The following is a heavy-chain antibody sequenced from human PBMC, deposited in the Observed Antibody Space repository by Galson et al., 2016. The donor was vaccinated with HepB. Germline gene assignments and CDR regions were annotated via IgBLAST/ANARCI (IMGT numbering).Heavy chain of an antibody. CDR1: GFTFSSFG. Sequence: SLRLSCAASGFTFSSFGMSWVRQAPGKGLVWVSLISGSGGSTSYAASVKGRFIISRDNSNNTLYLQMTVLRAEDTAVYYCARDGLRWSPVEYFHQWGQGTLVTVSS. J-gene: IGHJ1*01. CDR3: ARDGLRWSPVEYFHQ. CDR2: ISGSGGST. D-gene: IGHD3/OR15-3a*01. V-gene: IGHV3-23*01.